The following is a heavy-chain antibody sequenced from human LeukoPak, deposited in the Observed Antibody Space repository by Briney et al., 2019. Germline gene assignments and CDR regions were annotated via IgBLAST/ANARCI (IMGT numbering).Heavy chain of an antibody. CDR2: ISSSSSYI. V-gene: IGHV3-21*01. CDR3: ARDMGITMVRGVTGSDY. CDR1: GFTFRSYS. J-gene: IGHJ4*02. Sequence: GGSLRLSCAASGFTFRSYSMNWVRQAPGKGLEWVSSISSSSSYIYYADSVKGRFTISRDNSKNTLYLQMNSLRAEDTAVYYCARDMGITMVRGVTGSDYWGQGTLVTVSS. D-gene: IGHD3-10*01.